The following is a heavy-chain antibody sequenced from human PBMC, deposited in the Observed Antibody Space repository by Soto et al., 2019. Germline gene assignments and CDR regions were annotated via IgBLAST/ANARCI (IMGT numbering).Heavy chain of an antibody. Sequence: QVQLQESGPGLVKPSETLSLTCTVSGGSVSSGSYHWGWIRQPPGKGLEWIGYIYHSGSTNYNRSLKSRVTISVDTSKNQFSLSLTSVTAADTAVYYCARLSVAWFDPWGQGTLVTVAS. V-gene: IGHV4-61*01. CDR2: IYHSGST. CDR3: ARLSVAWFDP. J-gene: IGHJ5*02. D-gene: IGHD6-19*01. CDR1: GGSVSSGSYH.